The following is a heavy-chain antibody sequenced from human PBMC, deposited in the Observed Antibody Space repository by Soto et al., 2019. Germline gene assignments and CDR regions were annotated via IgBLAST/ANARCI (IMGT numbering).Heavy chain of an antibody. CDR2: ISYDGSNK. Sequence: GGSLRLSCAASGFTFSSYAMHWVRQAPGKGLEWVAVISYDGSNKYYADSVKGRFTISRDNSKNTLYLQMNSLRAEDTAVYYCARGSSSTRYGYWGQGTLVTVSS. CDR3: ARGSSSTRYGY. J-gene: IGHJ4*02. CDR1: GFTFSSYA. V-gene: IGHV3-30-3*01. D-gene: IGHD6-6*01.